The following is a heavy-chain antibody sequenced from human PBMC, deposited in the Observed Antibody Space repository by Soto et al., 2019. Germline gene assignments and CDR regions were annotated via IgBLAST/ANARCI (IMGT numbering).Heavy chain of an antibody. V-gene: IGHV1-69*13. CDR2: IIPIFGTA. J-gene: IGHJ6*02. Sequence: SVKVSCKASGGTFSSYAISWVRQAPGQGLEWMGGIIPIFGTANYAQKFQGRVTITADESTSTAYMELSSLRSEDTAVYYCARGLKGKRELLRPDVNYYYGMDVWGQGTTVTVSS. D-gene: IGHD1-26*01. CDR3: ARGLKGKRELLRPDVNYYYGMDV. CDR1: GGTFSSYA.